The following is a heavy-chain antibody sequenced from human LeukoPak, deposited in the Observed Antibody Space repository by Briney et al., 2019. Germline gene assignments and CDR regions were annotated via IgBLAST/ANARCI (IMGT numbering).Heavy chain of an antibody. CDR1: GGSISSSDW. CDR3: TRDPHFSNTNSPSDY. J-gene: IGHJ4*02. V-gene: IGHV4-4*02. D-gene: IGHD2-2*01. Sequence: PSGTLSLTCAVSGGSISSSDWCRWVRRPPGRGLEWIGEIYRSEGSNYNPSLNGRVSISVATSKNQFPLRLRSVPAADTAVSYCTRDPHFSNTNSPSDYWGPGTLVIVSS. CDR2: IYRSEGS.